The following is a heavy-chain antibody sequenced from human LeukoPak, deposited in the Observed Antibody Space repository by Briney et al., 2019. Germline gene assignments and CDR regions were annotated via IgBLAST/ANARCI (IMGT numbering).Heavy chain of an antibody. V-gene: IGHV3-15*01. Sequence: GGSLRLSCAASGFTFSNAWMSWVRQAPGKGLEWVGRIKSKTDGGTTDYAAPVKGRFTISRDDSKNTLYLQMNSLKTEDTAVYYCTTDVPTYGPNFDYRGQGTLVTVSS. CDR2: IKSKTDGGTT. J-gene: IGHJ4*02. CDR1: GFTFSNAW. CDR3: TTDVPTYGPNFDY. D-gene: IGHD4-17*01.